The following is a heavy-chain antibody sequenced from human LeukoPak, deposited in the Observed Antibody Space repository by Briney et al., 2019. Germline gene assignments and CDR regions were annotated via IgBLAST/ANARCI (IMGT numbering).Heavy chain of an antibody. CDR2: IYYSGST. V-gene: IGHV4-39*01. D-gene: IGHD3-3*01. Sequence: SQTLSLTCTVSGGSISSGSYYWGWIRQPPGKGLEWIGSIYYSGSTYYNPSLKSRVTISVDTSKNQFSLKLSSVTAADTAVYYCASSTYFATIFGVVVTPAGRYFDYWGQGTLVTVTS. J-gene: IGHJ4*02. CDR3: ASSTYFATIFGVVVTPAGRYFDY. CDR1: GGSISSGSYY.